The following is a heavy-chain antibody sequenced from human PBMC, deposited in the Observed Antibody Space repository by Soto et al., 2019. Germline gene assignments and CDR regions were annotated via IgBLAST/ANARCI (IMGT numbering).Heavy chain of an antibody. CDR1: GYTFTSYD. D-gene: IGHD6-13*01. V-gene: IGHV1-8*01. Sequence: GASVKVSCKASGYTFTSYDINWVRQATGQGLEWMGWMNPNSGNTGYAQKFQGRVTTTRNTSISTAYMELSSLRSEDTAVYYCARGLGVAAALDGMDVWGQGTTVTVSS. CDR2: MNPNSGNT. J-gene: IGHJ6*02. CDR3: ARGLGVAAALDGMDV.